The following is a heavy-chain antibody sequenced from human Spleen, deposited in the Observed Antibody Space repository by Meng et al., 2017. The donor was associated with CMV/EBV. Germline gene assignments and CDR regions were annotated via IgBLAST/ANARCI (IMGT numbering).Heavy chain of an antibody. D-gene: IGHD5-18*01. Sequence: CKASGGTFSSYTISWVRQAPGQGLEWMGRIIPILGIANYAQKFQGRVTITADKSTSTAYMELSSLRSEDTAVYYCARAGTAMVALDYWGQGTLVTVSS. CDR3: ARAGTAMVALDY. V-gene: IGHV1-69*02. J-gene: IGHJ4*02. CDR1: GGTFSSYT. CDR2: IIPILGIA.